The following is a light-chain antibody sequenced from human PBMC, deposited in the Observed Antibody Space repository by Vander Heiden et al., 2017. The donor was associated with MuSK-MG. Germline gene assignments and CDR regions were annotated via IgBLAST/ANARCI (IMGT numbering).Light chain of an antibody. V-gene: IGKV1-39*01. Sequence: DIQMTQSPSSLSASVGDRVTITCRASQSISNYLNWYQQKPGKAPKVLIYAASSLQSGVPSRFSGSGSGTDFTLTISRLQPEDFATYYCQHTDSTPYTFGQGTKLEIK. CDR2: AAS. J-gene: IGKJ2*01. CDR1: QSISNY. CDR3: QHTDSTPYT.